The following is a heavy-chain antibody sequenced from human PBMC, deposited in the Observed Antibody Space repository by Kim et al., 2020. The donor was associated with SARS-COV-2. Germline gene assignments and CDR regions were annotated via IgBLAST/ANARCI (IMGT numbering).Heavy chain of an antibody. V-gene: IGHV4-59*08. CDR1: GGSISSYY. D-gene: IGHD6-19*01. CDR3: ARPGYSSGWPTWYFDL. J-gene: IGHJ2*01. CDR2: IYYSGST. Sequence: SETLSLTCTVSGGSISSYYWSWIRQPPGKGLEWIGYIYYSGSTNYNPSLKSRVTISVDTSKNQFSLKLSSVIAADTAVYYCARPGYSSGWPTWYFDLWGR.